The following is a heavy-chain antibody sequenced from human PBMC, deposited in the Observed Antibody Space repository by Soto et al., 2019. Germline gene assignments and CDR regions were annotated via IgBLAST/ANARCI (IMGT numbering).Heavy chain of an antibody. CDR1: GGSISSSNW. V-gene: IGHV4-4*02. CDR2: IYHSGST. Sequence: QVQLQESGPGLVKPSGTLSLTCAVSGGSISSSNWWSWVRKPPGKGLAWIGEIYHSGSTNYNPSLKSRVTISVDKSKNQFALKLSSVTAADTAVYYCATFITALAPIDYWGQVTLVTVSS. D-gene: IGHD6-6*01. J-gene: IGHJ4*02. CDR3: ATFITALAPIDY.